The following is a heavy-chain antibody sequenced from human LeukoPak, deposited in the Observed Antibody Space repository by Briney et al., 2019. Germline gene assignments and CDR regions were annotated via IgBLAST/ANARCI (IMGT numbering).Heavy chain of an antibody. V-gene: IGHV1-18*01. CDR2: ISGYNAKT. CDR1: GYTFTSYY. J-gene: IGHJ4*02. D-gene: IGHD3-22*01. CDR3: TRTRDYFDTTRYFDY. Sequence: ASVKVSCKAFGYTFTSYYMTWVRQAPGQGLEWMGWISGYNAKTNYAQKFQGRVTMTIDTSTRTAYMELRSLRSDDTAVYYCTRTRDYFDTTRYFDYWGQGTLVTVSS.